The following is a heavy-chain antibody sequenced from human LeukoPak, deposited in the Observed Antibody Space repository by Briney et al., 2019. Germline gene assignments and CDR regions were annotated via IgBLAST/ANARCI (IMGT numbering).Heavy chain of an antibody. D-gene: IGHD3-10*01. Sequence: ASVKVSRKASGYTFTGYYMHWVRQAPGQGLEWMGRINPNSGGTNYAQKFQGRVTMTRDTSISTAYMELSRLRSDDTAVYYCASYGESTWAFDIWGQGTMVTVSS. J-gene: IGHJ3*02. CDR1: GYTFTGYY. CDR3: ASYGESTWAFDI. V-gene: IGHV1-2*06. CDR2: INPNSGGT.